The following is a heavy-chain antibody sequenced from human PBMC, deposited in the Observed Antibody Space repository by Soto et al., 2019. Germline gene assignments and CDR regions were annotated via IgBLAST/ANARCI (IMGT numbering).Heavy chain of an antibody. V-gene: IGHV1-2*02. Sequence: ASVKVSCKASGYTFTGYYMHWVRQAPGQGLEWMGWINPNSGGTNYAQKFQGRVTMTGDTSISTAYMELSRLRSDDTAVYYCARGSRYFDWLLPTPSHWFDPWGQGTLVTSPQ. J-gene: IGHJ5*02. CDR1: GYTFTGYY. CDR3: ARGSRYFDWLLPTPSHWFDP. CDR2: INPNSGGT. D-gene: IGHD3-9*01.